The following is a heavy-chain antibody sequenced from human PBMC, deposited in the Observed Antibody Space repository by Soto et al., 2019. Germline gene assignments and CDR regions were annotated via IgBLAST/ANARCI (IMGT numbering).Heavy chain of an antibody. CDR3: ARYDHVDYLRLTDY. CDR2: ISPYKGHT. Sequence: ASVKVSCKASGYTFTSYGITWVRQAPGQGLEWMGWISPYKGHTNYAQKFQGRVTMTTDTSTSTAYMELTSLRSDDTAVFYCARYDHVDYLRLTDYWGQGTLVTVSS. V-gene: IGHV1-18*04. J-gene: IGHJ4*02. D-gene: IGHD4-17*01. CDR1: GYTFTSYG.